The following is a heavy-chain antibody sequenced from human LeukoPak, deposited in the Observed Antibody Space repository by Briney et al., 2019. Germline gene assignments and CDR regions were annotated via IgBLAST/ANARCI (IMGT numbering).Heavy chain of an antibody. CDR2: INPNSGGT. J-gene: IGHJ4*02. Sequence: GASVKVSCKASGYTFTAYYVHWVRQAPGQGLEWMGWINPNSGGTKYAQNFQGRVTMTRDTSISTAYMEVTRLRSDDTAVYYCARVKVVTRNFDYWGQGTLVTVSS. D-gene: IGHD4-23*01. CDR3: ARVKVVTRNFDY. V-gene: IGHV1-2*02. CDR1: GYTFTAYY.